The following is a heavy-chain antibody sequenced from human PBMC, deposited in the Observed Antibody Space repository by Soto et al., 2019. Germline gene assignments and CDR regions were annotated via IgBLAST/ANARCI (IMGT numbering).Heavy chain of an antibody. Sequence: GGSLRLSCAASGFTFSSYAMHWVRQAPGKGLEWVAVILYDGSNKYYGDTVKGRFTISRDNSKNTLYLQMNSLRDEDTAVYYCAKDHGSGIYYFYGMDVWGQGTTVTVSS. CDR3: AKDHGSGIYYFYGMDV. CDR2: ILYDGSNK. V-gene: IGHV3-30*18. CDR1: GFTFSSYA. D-gene: IGHD3-10*01. J-gene: IGHJ6*02.